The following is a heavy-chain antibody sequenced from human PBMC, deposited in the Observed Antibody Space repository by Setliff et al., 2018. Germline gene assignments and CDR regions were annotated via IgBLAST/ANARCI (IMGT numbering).Heavy chain of an antibody. Sequence: PSETLSLTCAVYGGSFSGYYWSWIRQPAGKGLEWIGRIYTSGSTNYNPSLKSRVTMSVDTSKNQFSLKLSSVTAADTAVYYCARDGFQLPTQSNWFDPWGQGTLVTVSS. V-gene: IGHV4-4*07. J-gene: IGHJ5*02. CDR2: IYTSGST. D-gene: IGHD2-2*01. CDR1: GGSFSGYY. CDR3: ARDGFQLPTQSNWFDP.